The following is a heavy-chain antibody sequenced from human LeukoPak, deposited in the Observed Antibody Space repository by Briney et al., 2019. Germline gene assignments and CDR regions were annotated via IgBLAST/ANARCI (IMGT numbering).Heavy chain of an antibody. D-gene: IGHD3-3*01. CDR3: ARERQNKDFWSGGDY. CDR1: GFTFSSYA. V-gene: IGHV3-23*01. J-gene: IGHJ4*02. Sequence: GGSLRLSCAASGFTFSSYAMSWVRQAPGKGLEWVSSISGSGGSTYYADSVKGRFTISRDNAKNSLYLQMNTLRPEDTAVYYCARERQNKDFWSGGDYWGQGTLVTVSS. CDR2: ISGSGGST.